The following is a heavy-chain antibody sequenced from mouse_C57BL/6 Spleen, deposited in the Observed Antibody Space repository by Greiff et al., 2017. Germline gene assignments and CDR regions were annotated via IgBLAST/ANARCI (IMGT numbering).Heavy chain of an antibody. CDR1: GYTFTSYW. Sequence: QVQLQQPGAELVKPGASVKLSCKASGYTFTSYWMQWVKQRPGPGLEWIGEIDPSDSYTNYNQKFKGKATLTVDTSSSTAYMQLSSLTSEDSAVYYCASLGYYGGFAYWGQGTLVTVSA. V-gene: IGHV1-50*01. CDR2: IDPSDSYT. D-gene: IGHD1-1*01. J-gene: IGHJ3*01. CDR3: ASLGYYGGFAY.